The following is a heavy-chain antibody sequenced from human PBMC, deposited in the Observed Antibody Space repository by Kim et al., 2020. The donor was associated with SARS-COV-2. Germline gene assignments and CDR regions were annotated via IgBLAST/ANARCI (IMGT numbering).Heavy chain of an antibody. D-gene: IGHD2-8*01. Sequence: VTGRFTITRDKSKNALYLQMNSLRAEDTAVYYCARDNIRCCTNGVCYVDYWGQGTLVTVSS. CDR3: ARDNIRCCTNGVCYVDY. J-gene: IGHJ4*02. V-gene: IGHV3-30*07.